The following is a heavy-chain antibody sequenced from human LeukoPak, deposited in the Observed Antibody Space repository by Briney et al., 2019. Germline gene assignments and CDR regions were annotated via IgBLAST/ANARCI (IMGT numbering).Heavy chain of an antibody. Sequence: ASVKVSCKASGYTFTGYYMHWVRQAPGQGLEWMGWINPNSGGTNYAQKFQGRVTMTRGTSISTAYMELSRLRSDDTAVYYCARSGRGTMVRGAVYDPWGQGTLVTVSS. CDR1: GYTFTGYY. J-gene: IGHJ5*02. D-gene: IGHD3-10*01. CDR3: ARSGRGTMVRGAVYDP. V-gene: IGHV1-2*02. CDR2: INPNSGGT.